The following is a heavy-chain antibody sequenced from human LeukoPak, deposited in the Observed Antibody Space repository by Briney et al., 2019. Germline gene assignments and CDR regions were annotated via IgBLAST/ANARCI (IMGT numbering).Heavy chain of an antibody. J-gene: IGHJ6*02. CDR3: ARDRAGTGTTFEIYYYYHGMDV. D-gene: IGHD1-1*01. CDR1: GFTFSSYS. V-gene: IGHV3-21*01. CDR2: ISSSSSYI. Sequence: GGSLRLSCAASGFTFSSYSMNWVRQAPGKGLEWVSSISSSSSYIYYADSVKGRFTISRDNAKNSLYLQMNSLRAEDTAVYYCARDRAGTGTTFEIYYYYHGMDVWGQGTTVTVSS.